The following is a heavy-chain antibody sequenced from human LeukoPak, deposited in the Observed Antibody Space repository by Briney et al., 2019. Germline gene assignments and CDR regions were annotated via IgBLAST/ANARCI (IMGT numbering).Heavy chain of an antibody. CDR3: GRGKRTYCRCGSCYYFDY. CDR2: IYYSGST. V-gene: IGHV4-59*01. CDR1: GSSISSYY. Sequence: SETLSLTCTVSGSSISSYYWSWIRQPPGKGLEWIGYIYYSGSTNYNPSLKSRVTISVDTSKNQFSLKLSSVTAADTAVYYCGRGKRTYCRCGSCYYFDYWGQGTLVTVSS. D-gene: IGHD2-15*01. J-gene: IGHJ4*02.